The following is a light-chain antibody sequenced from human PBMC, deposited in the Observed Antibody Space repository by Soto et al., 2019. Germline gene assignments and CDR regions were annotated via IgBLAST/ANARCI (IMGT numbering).Light chain of an antibody. V-gene: IGLV1-51*01. CDR1: SSNIGNNY. CDR3: GTWDSRLSDV. CDR2: DNN. Sequence: QSVLTQPPSVSAAPGQKVTISCSGSSSNIGNNYVSWYQQLPGTAPKLLIYDNNKRPSGIPDRFSGSKSGSSATLGITGLQTGDEADYYCGTWDSRLSDVFGGGTQLTVL. J-gene: IGLJ7*01.